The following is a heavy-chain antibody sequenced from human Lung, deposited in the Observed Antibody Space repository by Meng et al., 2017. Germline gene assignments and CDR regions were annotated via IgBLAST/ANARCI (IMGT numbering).Heavy chain of an antibody. J-gene: IGHJ4*02. V-gene: IGHV3-21*01. D-gene: IGHD2-15*01. CDR2: ISSSSA. CDR1: GFTFSSYS. Sequence: EVQLVESGGGLVKPGGSRRLSCAASGFTFSSYSMNWVRQAPGKGLEWVSSISSSSAYADSVKGRFTISRDNAKNSLYLQMNSLRAEDTAVYYFARGRVVVAATPSDYWGQGTLVTVSS. CDR3: ARGRVVVAATPSDY.